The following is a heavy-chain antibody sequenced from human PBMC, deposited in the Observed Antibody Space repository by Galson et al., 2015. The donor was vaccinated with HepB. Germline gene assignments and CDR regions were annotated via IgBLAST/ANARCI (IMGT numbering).Heavy chain of an antibody. Sequence: SLRLSCAASGFTFSSYVMTWVRQAPGKGLEWVSGISVSGGDTYYADSVKGRFTISRDNSKNTLYLQMNSPRDEDTAVYYCAKDVRAMVPSSRALDVWGQGTTVTVSS. J-gene: IGHJ6*02. V-gene: IGHV3-23*01. CDR2: ISVSGGDT. CDR3: AKDVRAMVPSSRALDV. CDR1: GFTFSSYV. D-gene: IGHD5-18*01.